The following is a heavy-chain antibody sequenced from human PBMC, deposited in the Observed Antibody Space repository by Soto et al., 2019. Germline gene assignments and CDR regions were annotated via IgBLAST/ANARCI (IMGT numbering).Heavy chain of an antibody. Sequence: PSETLSLTCTVSGGSISSSSYYWGWIRQPPGKGLEWIGNIYYSGSTYYNPSLKSRVTISVDTSKNQFSLKLSSVTAADTAVYYCARVRVANWFDPWGQGTLVTVS. CDR3: ARVRVANWFDP. CDR1: GGSISSSSYY. D-gene: IGHD2-15*01. J-gene: IGHJ5*02. CDR2: IYYSGST. V-gene: IGHV4-39*07.